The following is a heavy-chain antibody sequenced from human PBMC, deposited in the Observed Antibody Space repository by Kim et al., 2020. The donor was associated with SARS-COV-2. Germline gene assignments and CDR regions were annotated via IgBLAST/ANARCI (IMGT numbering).Heavy chain of an antibody. D-gene: IGHD3-3*01. V-gene: IGHV4-61*01. CDR1: GGSVSSGSYY. J-gene: IGHJ4*02. Sequence: SETLSLTCTVSGGSVSSGSYYWSWIRQPPGKGLEWIGYIYYSGSTNYNPSLKSRVTISVDTSKNQFSLKLSSVTAADTAVYYCARHVLRFLEWLSPDYFDYWGQGTLVTVSA. CDR3: ARHVLRFLEWLSPDYFDY. CDR2: IYYSGST.